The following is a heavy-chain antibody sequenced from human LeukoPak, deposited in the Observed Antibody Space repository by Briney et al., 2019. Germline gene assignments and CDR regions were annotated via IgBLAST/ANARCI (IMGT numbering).Heavy chain of an antibody. CDR2: INPSGGST. CDR1: GYTFTGYY. Sequence: GASVKVSCKASGYTFTGYYMHWVRQAPGQGLEWMGIINPSGGSTSYAQKFQGRVTMTRDTSTSTVYMELSSLRSEDTAVYYCARDAPIVVVPAAIPYFDYWGQGTLVTVSS. J-gene: IGHJ4*02. CDR3: ARDAPIVVVPAAIPYFDY. V-gene: IGHV1-46*01. D-gene: IGHD2-2*01.